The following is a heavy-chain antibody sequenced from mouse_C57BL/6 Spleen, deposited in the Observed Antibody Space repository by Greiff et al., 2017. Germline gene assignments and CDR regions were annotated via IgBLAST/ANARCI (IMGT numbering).Heavy chain of an antibody. J-gene: IGHJ4*01. CDR2: IYPGSGST. CDR3: ARPDYYGRDYAMDY. V-gene: IGHV1-55*01. CDR1: GYTFTSYW. D-gene: IGHD1-1*01. Sequence: QVQLKQPGAELVKPGASVKMSCKASGYTFTSYWITWVKQRPGQGLEWIGDIYPGSGSTNYNEKFKSKATLTVDTSSSTAYMQLSSLTSEDSAVYYCARPDYYGRDYAMDYWGQGTSVTVSS.